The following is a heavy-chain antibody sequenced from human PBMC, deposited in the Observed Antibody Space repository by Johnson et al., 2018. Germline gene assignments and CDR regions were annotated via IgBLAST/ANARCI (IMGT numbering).Heavy chain of an antibody. CDR3: AKDIKGIAASNILDAFDI. J-gene: IGHJ3*02. D-gene: IGHD6-13*01. V-gene: IGHV3-9*01. Sequence: EWVSGISWNSGSIGYADSVKGRFTISRDNAKNSLYLQMNSLRAEDTALYYCAKDIKGIAASNILDAFDIWGQGTMVTVSS. CDR2: ISWNSGSI.